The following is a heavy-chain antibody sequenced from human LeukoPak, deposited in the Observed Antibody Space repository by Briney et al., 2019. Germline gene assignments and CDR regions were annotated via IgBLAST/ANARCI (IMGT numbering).Heavy chain of an antibody. CDR3: TRGRADYPARWFDP. V-gene: IGHV3-15*01. D-gene: IGHD4-11*01. CDR2: IKPKSDGGTT. Sequence: GGSLRLSCAASGFTFTNAWMSWVRQAPGKGLEWIGRIKPKSDGGTTDYAAPVKGRFTISRDDSKNTVYLQVNSLKTEDTAMYYCTRGRADYPARWFDPWGQGTLVTVSS. CDR1: GFTFTNAW. J-gene: IGHJ5*02.